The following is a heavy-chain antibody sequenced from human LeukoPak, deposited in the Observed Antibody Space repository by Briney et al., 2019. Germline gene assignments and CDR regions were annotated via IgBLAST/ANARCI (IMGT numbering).Heavy chain of an antibody. V-gene: IGHV4-39*07. J-gene: IGHJ4*02. CDR2: IYYSGST. Sequence: SETLSLTCTVSGGSISTYYWSWIRQPPGKGLEWIGSIYYSGSTYYNPSLKSRVTISVDTSKNQFSLKLSSVTAADTAVYYCARGGSYYFDYWGQGTLVTVSS. CDR3: ARGGSYYFDY. CDR1: GGSISTYY. D-gene: IGHD1-26*01.